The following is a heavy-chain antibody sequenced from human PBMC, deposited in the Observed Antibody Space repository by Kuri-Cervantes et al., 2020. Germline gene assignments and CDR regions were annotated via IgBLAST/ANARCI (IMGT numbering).Heavy chain of an antibody. Sequence: GSLRLSCAVYGGSFSGYYWSWIRQPPGKGLEWIGEINHSGSTNYNPSLKSRVTISVDTSKNQFSLKLSSVTAADTAVYYCARGRELLVYYYYMDVWGKGTTVTVSS. J-gene: IGHJ6*03. D-gene: IGHD1-26*01. CDR1: GGSFSGYY. V-gene: IGHV4-34*01. CDR2: INHSGST. CDR3: ARGRELLVYYYYMDV.